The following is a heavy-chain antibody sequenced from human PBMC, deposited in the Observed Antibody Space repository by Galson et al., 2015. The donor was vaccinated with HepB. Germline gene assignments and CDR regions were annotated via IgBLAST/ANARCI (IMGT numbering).Heavy chain of an antibody. CDR3: ARVGRSGNDRRGWFDS. J-gene: IGHJ5*01. CDR2: IWYDGSKK. V-gene: IGHV3-33*01. Sequence: SLRLSCAASGFSFGSFLMNWVRQTPGRGLEWVAVIWYDGSKKYYEESLKGRFTISRDNSKNMLYLQINSLRAEDTGVYYFARVGRSGNDRRGWFDSWGQGSLVTVSS. CDR1: GFSFGSFL. D-gene: IGHD3-3*01.